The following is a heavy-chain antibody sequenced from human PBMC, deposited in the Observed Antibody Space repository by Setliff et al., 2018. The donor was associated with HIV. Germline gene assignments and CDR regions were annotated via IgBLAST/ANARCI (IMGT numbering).Heavy chain of an antibody. CDR3: VRTYNDLENYYHHYYYMDV. CDR2: TNPSGST. Sequence: PSETLSLTCAVYVGSFSGHYWIWIRQPPGKGLEWIGETNPSGSTKYNPSLKSRVTISVDRSKNQFSLKLTSVTAADTAVYYCVRTYNDLENYYHHYYYMDVWGKGTTVTVSS. V-gene: IGHV4-34*01. CDR1: VGSFSGHY. D-gene: IGHD1-1*01. J-gene: IGHJ6*03.